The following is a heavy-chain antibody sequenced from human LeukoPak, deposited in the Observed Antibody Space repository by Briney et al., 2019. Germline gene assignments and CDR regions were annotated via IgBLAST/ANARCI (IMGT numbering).Heavy chain of an antibody. J-gene: IGHJ4*02. CDR3: AKDPGRYCSGGACIIDY. V-gene: IGHV3-23*01. Sequence: GGSLRRSCAASGFTFSDYYMSWIRQAPGKGLEWVSVISGSGGSTHYADSVKGRFTISRDNSKNTLYLQMNSLRGEDTAVYYCAKDPGRYCSGGACIIDYWGQGTLVIVSS. CDR1: GFTFSDYY. D-gene: IGHD2-15*01. CDR2: ISGSGGST.